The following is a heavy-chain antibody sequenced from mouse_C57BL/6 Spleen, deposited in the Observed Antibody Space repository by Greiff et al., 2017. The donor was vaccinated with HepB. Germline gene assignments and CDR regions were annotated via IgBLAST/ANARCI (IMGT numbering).Heavy chain of an antibody. Sequence: VQLQQSGAELARPGASVKMSCKASGYTFTSYTMHWVKQRPGQGLEWIGYINPSSGYTKYNQKFKDKATLTADKSSSTAYMQLSSLTSEDSAVYYCARGYYGSSYGLGFAYWGQGTLVTVSA. V-gene: IGHV1-4*01. CDR1: GYTFTSYT. D-gene: IGHD1-1*01. CDR2: INPSSGYT. CDR3: ARGYYGSSYGLGFAY. J-gene: IGHJ3*01.